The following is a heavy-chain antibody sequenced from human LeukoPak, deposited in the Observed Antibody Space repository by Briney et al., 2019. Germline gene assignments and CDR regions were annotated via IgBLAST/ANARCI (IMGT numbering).Heavy chain of an antibody. D-gene: IGHD1-26*01. V-gene: IGHV3-23*01. CDR3: AKGPYSGFS. J-gene: IGHJ5*02. Sequence: PGGSLRLSCAASGFIVSSNYMSWVRQAPGKGLEWVSAISGSGGSTYYADSVKGRFTISRDNSKNTLYLQMNSLRAEDTAVYYCAKGPYSGFSWGQGTLVTVSS. CDR1: GFIVSSNY. CDR2: ISGSGGST.